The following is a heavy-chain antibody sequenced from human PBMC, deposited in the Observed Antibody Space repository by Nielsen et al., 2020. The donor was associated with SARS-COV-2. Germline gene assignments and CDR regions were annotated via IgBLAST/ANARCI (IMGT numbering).Heavy chain of an antibody. CDR1: GFTFNSYA. J-gene: IGHJ5*02. Sequence: GGSLRLSCAASGFTFNSYAMSWVRQAPGKGLEWVSAISGSGGSTYYADSVKGRFTISRDNSKNTLYLQMNSLRAEDTAVYYCAKDIVVVPAAIDNWFDPWGQGTLVTVSS. CDR3: AKDIVVVPAAIDNWFDP. CDR2: ISGSGGST. D-gene: IGHD2-2*01. V-gene: IGHV3-23*01.